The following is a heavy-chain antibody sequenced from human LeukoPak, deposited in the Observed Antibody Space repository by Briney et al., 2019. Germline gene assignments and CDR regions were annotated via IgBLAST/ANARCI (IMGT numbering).Heavy chain of an antibody. CDR2: IYTSGST. Sequence: SETLSLTCTVSGGFISSGNYYWNWIRQPAGKGLEWIGRIYTSGSTNYNPSLKSRVTMSVDTSKNQFSLKLSSVTAADTAVYYCARDLHVAYYYDSSGSPDAFDIWGQGTMVTVSS. CDR3: ARDLHVAYYYDSSGSPDAFDI. D-gene: IGHD3-22*01. V-gene: IGHV4-61*02. CDR1: GGFISSGNYY. J-gene: IGHJ3*02.